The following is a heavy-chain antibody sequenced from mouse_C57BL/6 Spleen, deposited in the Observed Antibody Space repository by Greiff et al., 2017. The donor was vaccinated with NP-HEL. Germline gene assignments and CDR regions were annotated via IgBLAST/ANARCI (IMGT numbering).Heavy chain of an antibody. CDR3: ARRGYGSSSYAMDY. CDR2: IYPRSGNT. Sequence: QVQLQQSGAELARPGASVKLSCKASGYTFTSYGISWVKQRTGQGLEWIGEIYPRSGNTYYNEKFKGKATLTADKSSSTAYMELRSLTSEDSAVYFCARRGYGSSSYAMDYWGQGTSVTVSS. D-gene: IGHD1-1*01. V-gene: IGHV1-81*01. J-gene: IGHJ4*01. CDR1: GYTFTSYG.